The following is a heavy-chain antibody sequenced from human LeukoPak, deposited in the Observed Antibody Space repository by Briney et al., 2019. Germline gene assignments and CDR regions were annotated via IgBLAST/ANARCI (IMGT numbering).Heavy chain of an antibody. V-gene: IGHV2-5*02. D-gene: IGHD5-18*01. CDR1: GFSLSTSGVG. Sequence: SGPTLVKPTQTLTLTCTFSGFSLSTSGVGVGWIRQPPGKALEWLALIYWDDDKRYSPSLKSRLTITKDTSKNQVVLTMTNMDPVDTATYYCAYNGNSYGRNWFDPWGQGTLVTVSS. CDR2: IYWDDDK. CDR3: AYNGNSYGRNWFDP. J-gene: IGHJ5*02.